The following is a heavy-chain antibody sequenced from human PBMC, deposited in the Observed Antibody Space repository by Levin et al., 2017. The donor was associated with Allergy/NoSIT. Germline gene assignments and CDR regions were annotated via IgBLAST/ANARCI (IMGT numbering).Heavy chain of an antibody. J-gene: IGHJ6*02. D-gene: IGHD6-6*01. CDR1: GGSISSYY. V-gene: IGHV4-59*08. CDR3: AGGGSSHSYYYYDYGMDV. Sequence: SQTLSLPCTVSGGSISSYYWSWIRQPPGKGLEWIGYIYYSGSTNYNPSLKSRVTISVDTSKNQFSLKLSSVTAADTAVYYCAGGGSSHSYYYYDYGMDVWGQGTTVTVSS. CDR2: IYYSGST.